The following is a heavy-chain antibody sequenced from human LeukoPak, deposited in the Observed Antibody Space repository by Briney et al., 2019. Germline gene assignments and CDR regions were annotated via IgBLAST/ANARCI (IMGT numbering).Heavy chain of an antibody. CDR2: SNPSGGST. Sequence: ASVTVSCKAAGYSFTSYYMDWVRQAPGQWLEWMGISNPSGGSTSYAQKFQGRVTMTRDTSTSTVYMELSSLRSEDTAVYYCARALRNDVRLFDPWGQGTLVTVSS. J-gene: IGHJ5*02. V-gene: IGHV1-46*01. D-gene: IGHD1-1*01. CDR3: ARALRNDVRLFDP. CDR1: GYSFTSYY.